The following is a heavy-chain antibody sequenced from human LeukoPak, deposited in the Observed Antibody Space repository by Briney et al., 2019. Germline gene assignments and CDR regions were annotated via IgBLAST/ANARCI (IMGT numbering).Heavy chain of an antibody. J-gene: IGHJ4*02. V-gene: IGHV1-2*02. D-gene: IGHD1-1*01. CDR2: INPNSGGT. CDR1: GYAFTGYY. Sequence: ASVKVSCKASGYAFTGYYMHWVRQAPGQGLEWMGWINPNSGGTNYAQKFQGRVTMTRDTSISTAYMELSRLRSDDTAVYYCARGGNWNDEPIDYWGQGTLVTVSS. CDR3: ARGGNWNDEPIDY.